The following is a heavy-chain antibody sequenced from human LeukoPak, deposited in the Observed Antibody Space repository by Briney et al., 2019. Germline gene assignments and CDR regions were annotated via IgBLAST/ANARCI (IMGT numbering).Heavy chain of an antibody. J-gene: IGHJ4*02. D-gene: IGHD4-17*01. V-gene: IGHV5-51*01. CDR1: GYRFTNYW. Sequence: GESLKISCKASGYRFTNYWIGWVRQTPGKGLEWMTIIYPGDSETRYSPSFQGQVTISADKSVDTTYLQWSSLKASDTAMYYCARALRTGQGDYVPVLWGQGTLVTVSS. CDR2: IYPGDSET. CDR3: ARALRTGQGDYVPVL.